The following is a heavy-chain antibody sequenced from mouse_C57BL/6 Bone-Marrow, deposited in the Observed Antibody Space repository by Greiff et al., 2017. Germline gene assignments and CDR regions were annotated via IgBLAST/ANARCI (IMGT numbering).Heavy chain of an antibody. CDR2: INYDGSST. D-gene: IGHD2-3*01. Sequence: EVMLVESEGGLVQPGSSMKLSCTASGFTFSDYYMAWVRQVPEKGLEWVAIINYDGSSTYYLDSLKSRFIISRDNAKNILYLQMSSLKSEDTATYYCARGDGYYVDYWGQGTTLTVSS. CDR3: ARGDGYYVDY. J-gene: IGHJ2*01. CDR1: GFTFSDYY. V-gene: IGHV5-16*01.